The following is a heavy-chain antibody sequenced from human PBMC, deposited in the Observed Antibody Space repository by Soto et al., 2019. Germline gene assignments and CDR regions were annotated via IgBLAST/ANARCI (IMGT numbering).Heavy chain of an antibody. J-gene: IGHJ1*01. Sequence: QITLQESGPTLVKPTQPLTLTCTFSGFSLSTSGVGVGWIRQPPGEALEWLTLIYWDDDKRYSPSLKSRLTIPKDTSKNQVVLTMTNMYPVDTGTYYCAHFSIAAGVPNFQHWGQGTLVTVSS. CDR1: GFSLSTSGVG. V-gene: IGHV2-5*02. CDR2: IYWDDDK. D-gene: IGHD6-13*01. CDR3: AHFSIAAGVPNFQH.